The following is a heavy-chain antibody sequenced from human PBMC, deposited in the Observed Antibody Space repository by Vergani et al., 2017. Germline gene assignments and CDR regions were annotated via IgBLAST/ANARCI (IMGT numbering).Heavy chain of an antibody. CDR2: IYYSGST. J-gene: IGHJ4*02. CDR3: ARGRLPPTFDY. Sequence: QLQLQESGPGLVKPSETLSLTCTVSGGSISSSSYYWGWIRQPPGKGLEWIGYIYYSGSTYYNPSLKSRVTISVDTSKNQFSLKLSSVTAADTAVYYCARGRLPPTFDYWGQGTLVTVSS. CDR1: GGSISSSSYY. V-gene: IGHV4-39*07. D-gene: IGHD2-21*02.